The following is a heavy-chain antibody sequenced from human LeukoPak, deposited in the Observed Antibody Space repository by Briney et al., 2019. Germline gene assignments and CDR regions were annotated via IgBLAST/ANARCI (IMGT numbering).Heavy chain of an antibody. J-gene: IGHJ4*02. V-gene: IGHV3-30-3*01. D-gene: IGHD6-13*01. CDR2: ISYAGSNN. Sequence: PGRSLRLSCAASGFTFSSYTMDWVRQAPGKGLEWVARISYAGSNNYYADSVKGRFTISSDNPKNTLYLQMDSLRAEDTAVYYCAKAHSSRWTAQDYWGQGALVTVSS. CDR3: AKAHSSRWTAQDY. CDR1: GFTFSSYT.